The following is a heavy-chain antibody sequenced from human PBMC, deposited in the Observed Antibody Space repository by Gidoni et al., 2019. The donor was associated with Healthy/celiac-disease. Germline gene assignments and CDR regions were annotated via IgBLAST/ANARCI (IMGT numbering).Heavy chain of an antibody. CDR1: GFTFSSYA. D-gene: IGHD6-13*01. CDR3: VKGSIAAVPDDY. V-gene: IGHV3-64D*09. J-gene: IGHJ4*02. Sequence: EVQLVESGGGLVQPGGSLSLSCSASGFTFSSYAMHWVRQAPGKGLEDVSAISSNGGSTYYADSVKGRFTISRDNSKNTLYLQMSSLRAEDTAVYYCVKGSIAAVPDDYWGQGTLVTVSS. CDR2: ISSNGGST.